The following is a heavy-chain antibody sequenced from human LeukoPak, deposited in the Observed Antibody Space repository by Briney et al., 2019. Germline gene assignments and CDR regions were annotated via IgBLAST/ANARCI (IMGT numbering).Heavy chain of an antibody. D-gene: IGHD6-13*01. CDR2: INSDGSST. J-gene: IGHJ4*02. V-gene: IGHV3-74*01. CDR3: TRVFVGDEYSSSGY. CDR1: GFTFNNYE. Sequence: GGSLRLSCAASGFTFNNYEMNWVRQAPGKGLVWVSRINSDGSSTTYADSVKGRFTISRDNAKNTLYLQMNSLKVEDTAVYYCTRVFVGDEYSSSGYWGQGTLVTVSS.